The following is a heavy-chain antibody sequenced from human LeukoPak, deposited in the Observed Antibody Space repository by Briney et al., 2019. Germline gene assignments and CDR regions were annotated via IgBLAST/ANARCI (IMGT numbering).Heavy chain of an antibody. CDR3: ASYDRNPMVQGGIYYYYYMDV. Sequence: ASVKVSCKASGYTFTSYGISWVRQAPGQGLEWMGWISAYNGNTNYAQKLQGRVTMTTDTSTSTAYMELRSLRSDDTAVYYCASYDRNPMVQGGIYYYYYMDVWGKGTTVTVSS. V-gene: IGHV1-18*01. CDR2: ISAYNGNT. CDR1: GYTFTSYG. J-gene: IGHJ6*03. D-gene: IGHD3-10*01.